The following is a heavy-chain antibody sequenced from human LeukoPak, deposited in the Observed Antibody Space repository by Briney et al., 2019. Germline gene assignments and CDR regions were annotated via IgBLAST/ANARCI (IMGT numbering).Heavy chain of an antibody. CDR2: IRDSGTST. D-gene: IGHD6-13*01. CDR1: GFIFNNYA. Sequence: GGSLRLSCAASGFIFNNYAMSWVRQAPGRGLEWVANIRDSGTSTYYADSVKGRFTISRDDSKNTLYLQMNSLRAEDTAVYYCAKDKEQLDLYFFDYWGQGTLV. J-gene: IGHJ4*02. V-gene: IGHV3-23*01. CDR3: AKDKEQLDLYFFDY.